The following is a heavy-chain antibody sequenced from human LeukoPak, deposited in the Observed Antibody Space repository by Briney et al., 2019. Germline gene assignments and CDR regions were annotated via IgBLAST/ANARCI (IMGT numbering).Heavy chain of an antibody. J-gene: IGHJ6*02. CDR1: GFTFSSYA. CDR2: VSGGGHNT. D-gene: IGHD1-26*01. V-gene: IGHV3-23*01. CDR3: ARDALSGSLGTYYYYGMDV. Sequence: GGSLRLSCVASGFTFSSYAMSWVRQAPGKGLEWVSVVSGGGHNTYYADSVKGRFTMSRDNSKRTVYLQMNSLRAEDTAVYYCARDALSGSLGTYYYYGMDVWGQGTTVTVSS.